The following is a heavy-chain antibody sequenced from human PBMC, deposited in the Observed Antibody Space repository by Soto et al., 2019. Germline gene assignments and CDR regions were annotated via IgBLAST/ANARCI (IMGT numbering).Heavy chain of an antibody. V-gene: IGHV3-11*06. CDR3: VRDADRSDSWWFDL. J-gene: IGHJ5*02. CDR2: ISVSSDYI. D-gene: IGHD6-6*01. CDR1: GFSFSDHY. Sequence: GGSLRLSCVASGFSFSDHYMIWIRQAPGKGLEWVAYISVSSDYINYADSVKGRFTMSRDNGKNSVYLHMNSLRAEDTAVYFCVRDADRSDSWWFDLWGQG.